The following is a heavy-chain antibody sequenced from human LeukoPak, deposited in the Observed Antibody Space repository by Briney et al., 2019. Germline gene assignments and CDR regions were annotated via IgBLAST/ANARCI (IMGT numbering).Heavy chain of an antibody. CDR1: GASFSGNY. CDR2: ITHVGDS. CDR3: ARGQFWSGYSI. V-gene: IGHV4-34*01. Sequence: PSETLSLTCSVFGASFSGNYWIWIRQPPGKGLEWIGEITHVGDSNYNPSLKSRVTMSVDTSKNQFSLNLSSVTAADTAVYYCARGQFWSGYSIWGQGTLVTVSS. D-gene: IGHD3-3*02. J-gene: IGHJ4*02.